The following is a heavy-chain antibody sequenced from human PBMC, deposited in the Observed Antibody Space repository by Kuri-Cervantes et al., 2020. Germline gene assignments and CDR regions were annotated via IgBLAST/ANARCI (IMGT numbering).Heavy chain of an antibody. J-gene: IGHJ4*02. V-gene: IGHV4-39*02. CDR2: IYYRGST. CDR1: GGSISSSNYY. Sequence: SETLSLTCTVSGGSISSSNYYWGWIRQPPGKGLEWIGSIYYRGSTYYNPSLRSRVTISIDTSKNQFSLQLNSVTPEDTAVYYCARDSGRQLDYWGQGTLVTVSS. CDR3: ARDSGRQLDY. D-gene: IGHD6-25*01.